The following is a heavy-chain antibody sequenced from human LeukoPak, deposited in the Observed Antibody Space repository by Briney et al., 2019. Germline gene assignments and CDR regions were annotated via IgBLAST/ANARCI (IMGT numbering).Heavy chain of an antibody. Sequence: SETLSLTCTVSGDSITSSAFYWGWIRQAPGKGLEWIGNIFHGGNTHYNPSLKSRVSISVDRSKNQVSLNLSSVTAADTAVYYCADSYCSSTSCYKFFDIWGQGTMVTVSS. CDR3: ADSYCSSTSCYKFFDI. J-gene: IGHJ3*02. CDR1: GDSITSSAFY. D-gene: IGHD2-2*02. V-gene: IGHV4-39*01. CDR2: IFHGGNT.